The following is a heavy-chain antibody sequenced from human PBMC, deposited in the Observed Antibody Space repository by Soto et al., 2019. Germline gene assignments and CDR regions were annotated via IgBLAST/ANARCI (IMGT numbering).Heavy chain of an antibody. CDR1: GFTFSTYW. D-gene: IGHD3-22*01. J-gene: IGHJ6*02. Sequence: GGSLRLSCEASGFTFSTYWMSWVRQAPGKGLEWVANIKEDGSEKYYVDSVEGRFTISRDNAKDSLYLQMSSLRAEDTALYYCARGWGYFDSSGFPYLYAMDVWGQGTTVTVSS. CDR2: IKEDGSEK. V-gene: IGHV3-7*01. CDR3: ARGWGYFDSSGFPYLYAMDV.